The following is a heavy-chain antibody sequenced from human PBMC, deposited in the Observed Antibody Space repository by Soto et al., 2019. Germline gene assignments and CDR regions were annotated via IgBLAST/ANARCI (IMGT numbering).Heavy chain of an antibody. CDR3: ARDSFNYYYGMDV. CDR2: IYYDGVT. J-gene: IGHJ6*02. V-gene: IGHV4-30-4*01. CDR1: GGSISSRDYH. Sequence: SETLSLTCTVSGGSISSRDYHWSWIRQPPGKGLEWIGYIYYDGVTYYNPSLKSRLTMSLDMSKNQFSLKLTSVTAADTAVYYCARDSFNYYYGMDVWGQGTPVTASS.